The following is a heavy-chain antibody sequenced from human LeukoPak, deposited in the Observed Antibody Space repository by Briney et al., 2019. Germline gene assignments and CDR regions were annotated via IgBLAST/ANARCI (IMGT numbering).Heavy chain of an antibody. CDR3: ARDQDVDSTYYYDSSGPGGAFDI. Sequence: GGSLRLSCAASGFTFSSYWMSWVRQAPGKGLEWVANIKQDGSEKYYVDSVKGRFTISRDNAKNSLYLQMNSLRAEDTAVYYCARDQDVDSTYYYDSSGPGGAFDIWGQGTMVTVSS. D-gene: IGHD3-22*01. CDR2: IKQDGSEK. V-gene: IGHV3-7*01. CDR1: GFTFSSYW. J-gene: IGHJ3*02.